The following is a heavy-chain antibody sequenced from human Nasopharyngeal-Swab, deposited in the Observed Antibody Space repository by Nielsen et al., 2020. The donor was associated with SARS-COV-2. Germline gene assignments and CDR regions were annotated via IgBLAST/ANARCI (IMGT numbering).Heavy chain of an antibody. Sequence: SLKISCAASEFTFSSYGMHWVRQAPGKGLEWVALISYDGNNKYYADSVKGRFIISRDNSKNTLYLQMDGLRAEDTAVYYCARDQSLGELLAFDYWGQGTQVTVSS. CDR2: ISYDGNNK. D-gene: IGHD3-10*01. V-gene: IGHV3-30*03. CDR3: ARDQSLGELLAFDY. J-gene: IGHJ4*02. CDR1: EFTFSSYG.